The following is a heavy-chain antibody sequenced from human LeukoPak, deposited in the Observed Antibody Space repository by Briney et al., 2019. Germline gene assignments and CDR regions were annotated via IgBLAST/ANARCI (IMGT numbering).Heavy chain of an antibody. J-gene: IGHJ4*02. V-gene: IGHV3-53*01. CDR1: GFTVSNNH. D-gene: IGHD2-2*01. CDR3: ARDGCSTTSCYAD. CDR2: IYSGGTT. Sequence: QPGGSLRLSCAASGFTVSNNHMSWVRQAPGKGLEWVSVIYSGGTTYYTDSVKGRFTISRDKFKNTLYLQMNSLRAEDTAVYYCARDGCSTTSCYADWGQGTLVTVSS.